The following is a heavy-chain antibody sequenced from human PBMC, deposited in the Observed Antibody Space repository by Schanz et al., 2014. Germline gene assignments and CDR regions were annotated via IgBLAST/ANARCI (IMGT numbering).Heavy chain of an antibody. Sequence: EVQLVESGGGLGQPGGSLRLSCAASGFIFSSYGLHWVRQAPGKGLESVSAINRDGDSTYYANSVKGRFTISRDNSKNTLYLQMGSLRTEDMAVYYCARGSGTFDSWGQGTLVTVSS. CDR2: INRDGDST. CDR1: GFIFSSYG. V-gene: IGHV3-64*01. CDR3: ARGSGTFDS. J-gene: IGHJ4*02. D-gene: IGHD3-3*01.